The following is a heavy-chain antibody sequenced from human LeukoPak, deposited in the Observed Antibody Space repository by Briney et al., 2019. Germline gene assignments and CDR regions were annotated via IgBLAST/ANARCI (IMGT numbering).Heavy chain of an antibody. CDR3: ARDLGGYSDGSYYYYMDV. V-gene: IGHV4-38-2*02. Sequence: SETLSLTCSVSGYSITSGYYWGWIRQPPGKGLEWIGRINYSGSTYYNPSLKSRVTISVDTSKNQFSLKLSSVTAAETAVYYCARDLGGYSDGSYYYYMDVWGKGTTVTVSS. CDR1: GYSITSGYY. J-gene: IGHJ6*03. CDR2: INYSGST. D-gene: IGHD5-18*01.